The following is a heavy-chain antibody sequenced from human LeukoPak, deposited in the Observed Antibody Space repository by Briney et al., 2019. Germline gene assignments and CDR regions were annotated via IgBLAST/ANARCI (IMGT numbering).Heavy chain of an antibody. CDR3: ARDLVVTPFDY. D-gene: IGHD3-16*02. J-gene: IGHJ4*02. CDR2: INHSGST. V-gene: IGHV4-34*01. Sequence: SETLSLTCAVYGGSFSGYYWSWIRQPPGKGLEWIGEINHSGSTNYNPSLKSRVTISVDTSKNQFSLKLSSVTAADTAVYYCARDLVVTPFDYWGQGTLVPVSS. CDR1: GGSFSGYY.